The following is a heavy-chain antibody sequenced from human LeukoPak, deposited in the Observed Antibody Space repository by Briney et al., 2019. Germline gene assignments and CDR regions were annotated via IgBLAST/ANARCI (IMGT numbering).Heavy chain of an antibody. Sequence: GGSLRLSCAASGFTFSSYEMNWVRQAPGKGLEWVSYISSSGSTIYYADSMKGRFTISRDSAKNSVYLQMNSLRSEDTAVYYCARGKFDSSGYYIDYWGQGTLVTVSS. D-gene: IGHD3-22*01. CDR2: ISSSGSTI. CDR3: ARGKFDSSGYYIDY. CDR1: GFTFSSYE. J-gene: IGHJ4*02. V-gene: IGHV3-48*03.